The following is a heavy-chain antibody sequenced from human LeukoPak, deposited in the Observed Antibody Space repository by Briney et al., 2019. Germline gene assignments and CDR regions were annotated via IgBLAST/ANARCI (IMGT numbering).Heavy chain of an antibody. J-gene: IGHJ4*02. V-gene: IGHV1-2*02. CDR1: GYTFTGYY. Sequence: GASVKVSCKASGYTFTGYYMHWVRQAPGQGLEWMGWINPNSGGTNYAQKFQGRVTMTRDTSISTAYMELSRLRSDDTAVYYCAKVSLISADYDLFDYWGQGTLVTVSS. CDR2: INPNSGGT. D-gene: IGHD4-17*01. CDR3: AKVSLISADYDLFDY.